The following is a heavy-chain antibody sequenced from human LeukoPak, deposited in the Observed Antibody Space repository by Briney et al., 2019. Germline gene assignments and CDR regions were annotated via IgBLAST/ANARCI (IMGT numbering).Heavy chain of an antibody. Sequence: SETLSLTCTVSGDSITKYYWTWIRQPPGKGLECIGYIYYRGNTNYRPSLKSRVTMSVDTSKNQFSLRLTSVTAADTAMYYRARAGSSWSFDYWGQGTLVTVSS. V-gene: IGHV4-59*01. CDR3: ARAGSSWSFDY. D-gene: IGHD6-13*01. CDR1: GDSITKYY. CDR2: IYYRGNT. J-gene: IGHJ4*02.